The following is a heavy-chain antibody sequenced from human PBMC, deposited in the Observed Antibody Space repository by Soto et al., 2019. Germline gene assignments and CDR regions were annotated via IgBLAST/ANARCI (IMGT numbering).Heavy chain of an antibody. CDR2: ISNDGGNK. CDR1: GFTFNYYA. V-gene: IGHV3-30-3*01. D-gene: IGHD5-18*01. Sequence: QVQLVESGGGVVQPGRSLRLSCAASGFTFNYYAMHWVRQAPGKGLEWVAVISNDGGNKYYADSVQGRFTISRDNSKNTLDLQMISLRAEDTAVYYCARSEMGYRNGYYYFGMDVWGQGTTVTVSS. J-gene: IGHJ6*02. CDR3: ARSEMGYRNGYYYFGMDV.